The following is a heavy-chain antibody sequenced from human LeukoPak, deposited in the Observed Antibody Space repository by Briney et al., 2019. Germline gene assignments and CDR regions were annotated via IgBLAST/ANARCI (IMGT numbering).Heavy chain of an antibody. J-gene: IGHJ5*02. Sequence: ASETLSLTCTVSGGSITDYYWGWIRQPPGKGLEWIGYDYYSGSSNYNPSLKSRVTISVDTSKNQFSLKMSSVTAADTAVYYCARVSGTMVRGVINWFDPWGQGTLVTVSS. V-gene: IGHV4-59*01. CDR1: GGSITDYY. D-gene: IGHD3-10*01. CDR3: ARVSGTMVRGVINWFDP. CDR2: DYYSGSS.